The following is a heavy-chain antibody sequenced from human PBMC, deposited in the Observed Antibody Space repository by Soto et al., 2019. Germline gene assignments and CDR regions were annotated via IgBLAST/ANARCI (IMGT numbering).Heavy chain of an antibody. V-gene: IGHV4-59*01. Sequence: ASETLSRNWTVSGGFISSYYWSWIRQPPGKGLEWIGYIYYSGSTNYNPSLKSRVTISVDTSKNQFSLKLSSVTAADTAVYYCAREQWLAFWGQGTLVTVSS. CDR2: IYYSGST. CDR1: GGFISSYY. J-gene: IGHJ4*02. D-gene: IGHD6-19*01. CDR3: AREQWLAF.